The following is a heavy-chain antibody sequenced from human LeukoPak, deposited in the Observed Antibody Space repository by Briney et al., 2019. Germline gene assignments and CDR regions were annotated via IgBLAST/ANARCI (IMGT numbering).Heavy chain of an antibody. CDR1: GFSFSVYE. V-gene: IGHV3-48*03. CDR3: TTLTAASNFDY. D-gene: IGHD6-25*01. CDR2: ISSSGTTT. Sequence: GGSLRLACAASGFSFSVYEMHWVRQAPGKGLEWISDISSSGTTTYYADSVKGRFTISRDNAKNSLYLQMNSLRAEDTAVYYCTTLTAASNFDYWGQGTLVTVSS. J-gene: IGHJ4*02.